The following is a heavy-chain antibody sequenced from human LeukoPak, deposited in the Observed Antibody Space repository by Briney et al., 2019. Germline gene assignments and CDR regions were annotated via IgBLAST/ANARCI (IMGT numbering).Heavy chain of an antibody. CDR2: ISAYNGNT. Sequence: GASVKVSCKASGYTFTSYGISWVRQAPGQGLEWMGWISAYNGNTNYAQKFQGRVTMTTDTSTSTAYMELRSLRFDDTAVYYCASGFYDILTGYQSLDYWGQGTLVTVSS. D-gene: IGHD3-9*01. V-gene: IGHV1-18*01. J-gene: IGHJ4*02. CDR3: ASGFYDILTGYQSLDY. CDR1: GYTFTSYG.